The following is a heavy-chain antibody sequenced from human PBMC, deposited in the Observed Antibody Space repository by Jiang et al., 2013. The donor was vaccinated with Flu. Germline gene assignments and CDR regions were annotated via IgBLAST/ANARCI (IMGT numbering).Heavy chain of an antibody. D-gene: IGHD1-26*01. J-gene: IGHJ4*02. CDR3: ARGRVGWVYFDY. Sequence: ETLSLTCAVYGGSFSGYYWSWIRQPPGKGLEWIGEINHSGSTNYNPSLKSRVTISVDTSKSQFSLKLSSVTAADTAVYYCARGRVGWVYFDYWGQGTLVTVSS. CDR1: GGSFSGYY. V-gene: IGHV4-34*01. CDR2: INHSGST.